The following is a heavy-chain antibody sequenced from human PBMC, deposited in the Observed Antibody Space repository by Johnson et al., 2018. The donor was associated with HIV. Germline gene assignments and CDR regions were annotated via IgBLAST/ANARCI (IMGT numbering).Heavy chain of an antibody. D-gene: IGHD6-6*01. CDR1: GFTFSTYG. Sequence: QVQLVESGGGVVQPGRSLRLSCAASGFTFSTYGMHWVRQAPGKGLEWVAVMWYDGSNKYYADLVKGRFTISRDNSRNTLYLQMNLLRPEDTAVYYCASGVTARAPVFIWGQGTMVTVSS. CDR2: MWYDGSNK. V-gene: IGHV3-30*19. CDR3: ASGVTARAPVFI. J-gene: IGHJ3*02.